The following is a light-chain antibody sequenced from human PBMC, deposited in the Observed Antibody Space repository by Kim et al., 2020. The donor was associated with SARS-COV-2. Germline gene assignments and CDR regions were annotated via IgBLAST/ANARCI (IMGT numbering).Light chain of an antibody. V-gene: IGLV4-69*01. J-gene: IGLJ3*02. CDR3: QTWGTGIQWV. CDR2: LNSDGSH. Sequence: QLVLTQSPSASASLGASVKLTCTLRSGHSSYAIAWHQQQPEKGPRYLMKLNSDGSHTKGDGIPDRFSGSSSGAERYLTISSLQSEDEADYYCQTWGTGIQWVFGGGTKLTVL. CDR1: SGHSSYA.